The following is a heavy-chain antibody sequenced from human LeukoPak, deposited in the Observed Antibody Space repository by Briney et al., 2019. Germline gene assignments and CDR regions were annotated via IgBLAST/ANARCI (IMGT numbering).Heavy chain of an antibody. V-gene: IGHV3-30*02. D-gene: IGHD2-15*01. CDR2: IRHDGGKT. CDR3: ARDDRGYCSDGTCYSLWDH. CDR1: GFTLSKYG. J-gene: IGHJ4*02. Sequence: GGSLRLSCAASGFTLSKYGMHWVRQAPGKGLEWVAFIRHDGGKTNYADSMKGRFTISRDNSKNTLYLQMSSLRVEDTAVHYCARDDRGYCSDGTCYSLWDHWGQGTLVTVSS.